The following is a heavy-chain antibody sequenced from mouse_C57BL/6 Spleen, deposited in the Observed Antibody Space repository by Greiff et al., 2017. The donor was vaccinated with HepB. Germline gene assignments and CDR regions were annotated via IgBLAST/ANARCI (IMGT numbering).Heavy chain of an antibody. D-gene: IGHD1-1*01. Sequence: VQLQQSGAELVRPGASVKLSCTASGFNIKDYYMHWVKQRPEQGLEWIGRIDPEDGDTEYAPKFQGKATMTADTSSNTAYLQLSSLTSEDTAVYYCTTVYSSLPFAYWGQGTLVTVSA. CDR1: GFNIKDYY. J-gene: IGHJ3*01. CDR3: TTVYSSLPFAY. CDR2: IDPEDGDT. V-gene: IGHV14-1*01.